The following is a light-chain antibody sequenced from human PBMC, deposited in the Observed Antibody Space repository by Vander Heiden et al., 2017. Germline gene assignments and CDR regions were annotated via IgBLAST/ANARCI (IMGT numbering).Light chain of an antibody. CDR2: AAS. J-gene: IGKJ1*01. CDR3: QQSYSTTWT. Sequence: IQMTQSPSSLSASVGDRVTITCRASQSISSYLNWYQQKPGKAPKLLIYAASSLQSGVTSRFSGSGSGTDFTLTISSLQPEDFATYYCQQSYSTTWTFGQGTKVEIK. CDR1: QSISSY. V-gene: IGKV1-39*01.